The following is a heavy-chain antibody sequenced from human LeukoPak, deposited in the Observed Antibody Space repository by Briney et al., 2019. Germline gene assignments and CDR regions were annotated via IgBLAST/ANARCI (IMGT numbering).Heavy chain of an antibody. J-gene: IGHJ4*02. CDR1: GGTFSSYA. Sequence: GSSVKVSCKASGGTFSSYAISWVRQAPGQGLEWMGRINPNSGGTNYAQKFQGRVTMTRDTSISTAYMELSRLRSDDTAVYYCARGRFKLRLFDYWGQGTLVTVSS. CDR2: INPNSGGT. D-gene: IGHD3-16*01. V-gene: IGHV1-2*06. CDR3: ARGRFKLRLFDY.